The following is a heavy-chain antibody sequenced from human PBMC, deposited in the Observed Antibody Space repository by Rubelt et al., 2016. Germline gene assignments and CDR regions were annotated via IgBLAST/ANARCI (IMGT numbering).Heavy chain of an antibody. J-gene: IGHJ6*02. Sequence: QVQLQESGPGLVKPSETLSLTCTVSGYSISSGYYWGWIRQPPGKGLEWIGSIYHSGSTYYNPSLKSRVTISVDTSKNQFSLKLSSVTAADTAVYYCARWARYFYNYYGMDVWGQGTTVTVSS. CDR3: ARWARYFYNYYGMDV. V-gene: IGHV4-38-2*02. CDR1: GYSISSGYY. CDR2: IYHSGST.